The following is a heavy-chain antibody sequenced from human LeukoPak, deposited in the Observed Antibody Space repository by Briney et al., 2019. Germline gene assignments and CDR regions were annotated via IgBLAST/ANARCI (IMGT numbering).Heavy chain of an antibody. V-gene: IGHV3-21*01. D-gene: IGHD1-1*01. J-gene: IGHJ5*02. CDR1: GFNLSSYM. Sequence: GGSLRLSCAASGFNLSSYMLNWVRQAPGKGPEWVSSISSTGSYIYHADSVKGRFTISRDNPGNVVYLQMDSLRAEDTAVYYCSRVAQSGPTGWFDPWGQGTLVTVSS. CDR2: ISSTGSYI. CDR3: SRVAQSGPTGWFDP.